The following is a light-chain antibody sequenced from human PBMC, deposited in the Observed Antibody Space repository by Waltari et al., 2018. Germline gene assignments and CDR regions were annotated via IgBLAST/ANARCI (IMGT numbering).Light chain of an antibody. CDR1: QSVLYSSNNKNY. CDR3: QQYYSTPLT. Sequence: VMTQSPDSLSVSLGERATINCKSSQSVLYSSNNKNYLAWYQQKPGQPPKLLIYWASTRESGVPDRFSGSGSGTDFTLTISSLQAEDVAVYYCQQYYSTPLTFGGGTKVEIK. CDR2: WAS. J-gene: IGKJ4*01. V-gene: IGKV4-1*01.